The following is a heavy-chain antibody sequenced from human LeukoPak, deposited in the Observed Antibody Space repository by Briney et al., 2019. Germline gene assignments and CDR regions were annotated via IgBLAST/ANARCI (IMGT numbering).Heavy chain of an antibody. D-gene: IGHD1-26*01. CDR1: GFTFSSFW. CDR2: IKSDGSEK. CDR3: ARGGRVGASDY. V-gene: IGHV3-7*01. Sequence: GGSLRLSCAASGFTFSSFWMTWVRQAPGKGLEWVANIKSDGSEKFYVDSVKGRFTISRDNAKNSLYLQMNSLRVEDRAVYYCARGGRVGASDYWGQGTLVTVSS. J-gene: IGHJ4*02.